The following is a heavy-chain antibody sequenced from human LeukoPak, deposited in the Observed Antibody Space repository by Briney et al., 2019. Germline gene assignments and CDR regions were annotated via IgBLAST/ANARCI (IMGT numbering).Heavy chain of an antibody. J-gene: IGHJ6*03. CDR1: GFTFSSYG. CDR2: ISGTGGTT. D-gene: IGHD2-15*01. Sequence: GGSLRLSCAASGFTFSSYGMSWVRQAPGKGLEWVSAISGTGGTTYYADSVKGRFTISRDNSKNTLYLQMNSLRAEDTAVYYCAKNGDRGAYCSGGSCYPYYYYYMDVWGKGTTVTVSS. CDR3: AKNGDRGAYCSGGSCYPYYYYYMDV. V-gene: IGHV3-23*01.